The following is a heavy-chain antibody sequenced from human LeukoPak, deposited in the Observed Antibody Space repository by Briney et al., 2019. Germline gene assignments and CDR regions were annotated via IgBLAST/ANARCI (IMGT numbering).Heavy chain of an antibody. V-gene: IGHV5-10-1*01. CDR2: IDPSDSYT. CDR3: ARHGVGSPPTPYNWFDP. D-gene: IGHD1-26*01. J-gene: IGHJ5*02. Sequence: GESLRISCQGSGYGFTSYWFSWVRQMPGKGLEWRGRIDPSDSYTNYSPSFEGHVIISADKSISTAYLQWSSLKASDTAMYYCARHGVGSPPTPYNWFDPWGQGTLVTVSS. CDR1: GYGFTSYW.